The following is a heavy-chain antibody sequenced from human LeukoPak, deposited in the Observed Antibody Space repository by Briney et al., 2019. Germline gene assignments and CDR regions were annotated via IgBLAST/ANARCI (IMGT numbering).Heavy chain of an antibody. V-gene: IGHV4-38-2*02. CDR2: IYHSGTI. Sequence: SEALSLTCTVSGYSISSGYYWGWIRQPPGKGLEWLASIYHSGTIYYNPSLKSRVTISVDTSKNQFSLKLTSVTAADTAVYYCARGLGRQQLISPFDYWGQGTLVTVSS. CDR3: ARGLGRQQLISPFDY. J-gene: IGHJ4*02. CDR1: GYSISSGYY. D-gene: IGHD6-13*01.